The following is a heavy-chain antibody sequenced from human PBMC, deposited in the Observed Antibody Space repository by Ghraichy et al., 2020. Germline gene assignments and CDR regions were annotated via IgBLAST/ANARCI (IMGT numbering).Heavy chain of an antibody. CDR2: IRYDGSNK. D-gene: IGHD2-2*01. Sequence: GGSLRLSCAASGFTFSSYGMHWVRQAPGKGLEWVAFIRYDGSNKYYADSVKGRFTISRDNSKNTLYLQMNSLRAEDTAVYYCAKGAGEIPATEMLVDYWGQGTLVTVSS. CDR1: GFTFSSYG. J-gene: IGHJ4*02. CDR3: AKGAGEIPATEMLVDY. V-gene: IGHV3-30*02.